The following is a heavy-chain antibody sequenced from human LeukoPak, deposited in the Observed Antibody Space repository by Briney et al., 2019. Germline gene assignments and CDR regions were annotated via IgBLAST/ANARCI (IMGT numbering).Heavy chain of an antibody. CDR1: GGSIGSYY. J-gene: IGHJ3*02. CDR2: IYYSGST. Sequence: PSETLSLTCTVSGGSIGSYYWSWIRQPPGKRLEWIGYIYYSGSTNYNPSLKSRVTISVDTSKNQFSLKLSSVTAADTAVYYCARELGSSSWYGDAFDIWGQGTMVTVSS. D-gene: IGHD6-13*01. CDR3: ARELGSSSWYGDAFDI. V-gene: IGHV4-59*01.